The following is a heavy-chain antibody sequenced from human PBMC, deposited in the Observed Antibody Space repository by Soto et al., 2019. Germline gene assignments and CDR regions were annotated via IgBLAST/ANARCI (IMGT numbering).Heavy chain of an antibody. CDR3: AKEFYDLLTAFDY. CDR2: ISDSGGTS. D-gene: IGHD3-9*01. V-gene: IGHV3-23*01. Sequence: GGSLRLSCAASGFTFSSYAMTWVRQAPGKGLEWVSAISDSGGTSYYADYVKGRFTISRDNSKNTLYLQMNSLRAEYTAVYYCAKEFYDLLTAFDYWGQGTLVTVSS. J-gene: IGHJ4*02. CDR1: GFTFSSYA.